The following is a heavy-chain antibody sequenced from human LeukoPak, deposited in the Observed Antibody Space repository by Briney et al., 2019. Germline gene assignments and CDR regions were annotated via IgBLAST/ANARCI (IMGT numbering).Heavy chain of an antibody. CDR1: GFTFSSYS. CDR2: ISSSSSYI. J-gene: IGHJ6*02. Sequence: GGSLRLSCAASGFTFSSYSMNWVRQAPGKGLEWVSSISSSSSYIYYADSVKGRFTISRDNAKNSLYLQMNSLTAEDTAVYYCARSIYAYYGMDVWGQGTTVTVSS. CDR3: ARSIYAYYGMDV. V-gene: IGHV3-21*01. D-gene: IGHD5/OR15-5a*01.